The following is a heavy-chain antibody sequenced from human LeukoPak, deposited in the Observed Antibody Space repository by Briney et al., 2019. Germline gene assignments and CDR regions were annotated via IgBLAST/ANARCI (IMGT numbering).Heavy chain of an antibody. CDR3: ARVYSAYDSIDC. V-gene: IGHV3-7*01. D-gene: IGHD5-12*01. CDR1: GFSMRGYW. J-gene: IGHJ4*02. Sequence: PGGSLRLSCAASGFSMRGYWMSWVRQAPGKGLEWVANIKQDGSERHYADSVKGRFTISRDNAQNSLYLQMNSLRAEETAVYYCARVYSAYDSIDCWGQGTLVTVS. CDR2: IKQDGSER.